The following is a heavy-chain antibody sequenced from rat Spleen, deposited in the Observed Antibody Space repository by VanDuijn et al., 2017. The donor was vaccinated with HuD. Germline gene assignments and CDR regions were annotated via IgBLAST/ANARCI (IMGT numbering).Heavy chain of an antibody. V-gene: IGHV5-31*01. D-gene: IGHD1-6*01. Sequence: EVQLVESGGGLVQPGRSLKLSCVASGFIFNNYWMTWIRQAPGKGLEWVASITNTGGANIYWRDSVRGRFTISRDNAKSTLYLQMDSLRSEDTATYYCARLYMTDYLFDYWGQGVMVTVSS. CDR3: ARLYMTDYLFDY. CDR1: GFIFNNYW. CDR2: ITNTGGANI. J-gene: IGHJ2*01.